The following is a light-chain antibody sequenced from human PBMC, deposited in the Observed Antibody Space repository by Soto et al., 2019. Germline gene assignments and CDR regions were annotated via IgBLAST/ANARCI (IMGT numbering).Light chain of an antibody. J-gene: IGKJ4*01. CDR2: DTS. CDR1: QSVNTF. V-gene: IGKV3-11*01. Sequence: ELVLTQSPDTLSLSPGERATLSCRASQSVNTFLAWYQQKPGQTPRLLIYDTSNRATGIPARFSGSGSGTDFTLTISSLEPEDFAIYYCQQRAKWPLTFGGGTKVDIK. CDR3: QQRAKWPLT.